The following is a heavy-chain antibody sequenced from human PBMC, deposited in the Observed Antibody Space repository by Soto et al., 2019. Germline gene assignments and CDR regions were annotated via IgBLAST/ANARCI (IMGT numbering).Heavy chain of an antibody. CDR2: ISGSGANI. V-gene: IGHV3-23*01. CDR3: AHPRGYGVFDAYDI. CDR1: GFTFSTYA. J-gene: IGHJ3*02. Sequence: EVQLLESGGGLVQPGGSLRLSCAASGFTFSTYAMSWVRQAPGKGLEWVSAISGSGANIYYTDSVKGRFTISRDNSIDTLFLQMSHLRTEDTAVYYCAHPRGYGVFDAYDIWGQGTMVTVS. D-gene: IGHD4-17*01.